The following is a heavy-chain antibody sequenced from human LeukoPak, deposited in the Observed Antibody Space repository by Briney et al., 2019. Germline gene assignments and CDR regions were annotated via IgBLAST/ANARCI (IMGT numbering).Heavy chain of an antibody. CDR3: ARIRFNGYDPYYFES. CDR1: GYSFTSYW. D-gene: IGHD5-12*01. Sequence: GESLKISCKGSGYSFTSYWIGWVRQMPGKGLEWMGIIYPGDSDTRYSPSFQGQVTISADKSISTAYLQWSSLKASDTAMYYCARIRFNGYDPYYFESWGQGTLVTVSS. V-gene: IGHV5-51*01. J-gene: IGHJ4*02. CDR2: IYPGDSDT.